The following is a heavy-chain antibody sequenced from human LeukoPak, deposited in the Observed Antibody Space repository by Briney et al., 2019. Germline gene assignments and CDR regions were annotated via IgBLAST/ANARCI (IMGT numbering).Heavy chain of an antibody. J-gene: IGHJ4*02. CDR3: ARAVYSSNWYAFDY. Sequence: SEALSLTCSVSGGSISSLYWSWIRQPPGKGLEWIGRIYTSGGTNYNPSLKSRVTMSVDTSKNQFSLKLSSVTAADTAVYYCARAVYSSNWYAFDYWGQGALVTVSS. V-gene: IGHV4-4*07. CDR2: IYTSGGT. D-gene: IGHD6-13*01. CDR1: GGSISSLY.